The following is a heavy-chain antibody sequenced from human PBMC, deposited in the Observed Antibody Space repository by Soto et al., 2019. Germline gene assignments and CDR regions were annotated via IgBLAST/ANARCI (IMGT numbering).Heavy chain of an antibody. CDR2: IYYSGST. CDR1: GGSISSGDYY. D-gene: IGHD5-18*01. CDR3: ARDGRDTAMAKDL. V-gene: IGHV4-30-4*01. J-gene: IGHJ5*02. Sequence: PSETLSLTCTVSGGSISSGDYYWSWIRQPPGKGLEWIGYIYYSGSTYYNPSLKSRVTISVDTSKNQFSLKLSSVTAADTAVYYCARDGRDTAMAKDLWGQATLVTVSS.